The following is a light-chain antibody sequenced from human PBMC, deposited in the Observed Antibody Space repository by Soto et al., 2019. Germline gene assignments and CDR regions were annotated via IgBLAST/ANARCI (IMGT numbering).Light chain of an antibody. CDR3: QQHINWPLT. Sequence: EIVLTQSPATLSLSPGERATLSCRASQTVSSSLAWYQQKPGQAPRLLIYEVSNRATGIPARFSGSGSGAGFTLTISSLEPGDFALYYCQQHINWPLTFGGGTKV. CDR2: EVS. V-gene: IGKV3-11*01. CDR1: QTVSSS. J-gene: IGKJ4*01.